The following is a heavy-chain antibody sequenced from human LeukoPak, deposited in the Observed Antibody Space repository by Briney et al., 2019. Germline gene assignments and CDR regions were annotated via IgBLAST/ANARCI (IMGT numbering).Heavy chain of an antibody. D-gene: IGHD2-15*01. Sequence: PGGSLRLSCAASGFTFDLSWMSWVRQAPGKGLECVANMKPDGSEIYVDSVRGRFTVSRDNAKNSLYLQMNSLRADDTAVYFCASGNSFDYWGQGTLVTVSS. CDR2: MKPDGSEI. V-gene: IGHV3-7*01. CDR3: ASGNSFDY. J-gene: IGHJ4*02. CDR1: GFTFDLSW.